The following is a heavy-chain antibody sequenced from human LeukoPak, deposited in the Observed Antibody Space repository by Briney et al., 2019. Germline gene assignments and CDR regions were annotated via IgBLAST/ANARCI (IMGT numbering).Heavy chain of an antibody. CDR3: AKGTDSSSLSELDY. Sequence: GRSVTLSCAASGFTFDDFAMLWLRTAPGEGLVGVLGLSWYSGSIGYADSVKGRFTISRANDTNSLYLQMISLRAEDTALYYGAKGTDSSSLSELDYWGQGTLVTVSS. CDR1: GFTFDDFA. J-gene: IGHJ4*02. V-gene: IGHV3-9*01. CDR2: LSWYSGSI. D-gene: IGHD6-13*01.